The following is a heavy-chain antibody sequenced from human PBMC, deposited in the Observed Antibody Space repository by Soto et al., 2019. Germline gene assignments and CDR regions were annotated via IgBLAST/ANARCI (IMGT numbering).Heavy chain of an antibody. J-gene: IGHJ4*02. CDR2: INPRSGNT. Sequence: ASVKVSCKASGYIFTDYFMHWVRQAPGQGLEWMGIINPRSGNTDYSQKFQGRVTMTRDTSTSTVYMQMNSLKTEDSAVYYCTKDLRWEPGLNFAYWGQGTLVTVSS. CDR3: TKDLRWEPGLNFAY. D-gene: IGHD1-26*01. CDR1: GYIFTDYF. V-gene: IGHV1-46*03.